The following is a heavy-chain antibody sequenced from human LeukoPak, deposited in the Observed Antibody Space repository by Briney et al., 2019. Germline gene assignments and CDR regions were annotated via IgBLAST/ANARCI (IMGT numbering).Heavy chain of an antibody. CDR3: ARVDILTGYDGHNWFDP. D-gene: IGHD3-9*01. CDR1: GGSFSGYY. J-gene: IGHJ5*02. V-gene: IGHV4-34*01. Sequence: SETPSLTCAVYGGSFSGYYWSWIRQPPGKGLEWIGEINHSGSTNYNPSLKSRVTISVDTSKNQFSLKLSPVTAADTAEYYCARVDILTGYDGHNWFDPWGQGTLVTVSS. CDR2: INHSGST.